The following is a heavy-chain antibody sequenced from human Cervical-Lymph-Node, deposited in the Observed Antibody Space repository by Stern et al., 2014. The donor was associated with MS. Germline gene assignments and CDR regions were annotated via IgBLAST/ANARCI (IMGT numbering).Heavy chain of an antibody. V-gene: IGHV1-2*06. CDR1: GYTFTGYY. Sequence: QVQLVQSGAEVKKPGASVKVSCKASGYTFTGYYMHWVRQAPGQGLEWMGRINPNSGGTNYAQKFQGRVTMTRDTSISTAYMELSRLRSDDTAVYYCARVKWGGSSSWSPLDYWGQGTLVTVSS. J-gene: IGHJ4*02. CDR2: INPNSGGT. D-gene: IGHD6-13*01. CDR3: ARVKWGGSSSWSPLDY.